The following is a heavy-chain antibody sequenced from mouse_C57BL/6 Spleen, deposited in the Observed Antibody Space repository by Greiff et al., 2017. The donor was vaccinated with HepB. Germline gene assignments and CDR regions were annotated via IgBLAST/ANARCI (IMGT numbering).Heavy chain of an antibody. Sequence: EVQLVESGGGLVQPGGSLSLSCAASGFTFTDYYMSWVRQPPGKALEWLGFIRNKANGYTTEYSASVKGRFTISRDNSQSILYLQMNALRAEDSATYYCARYYYGSSSYWYFDVWGTGTTVTVSS. V-gene: IGHV7-3*01. CDR3: ARYYYGSSSYWYFDV. CDR2: IRNKANGYTT. D-gene: IGHD1-1*01. J-gene: IGHJ1*03. CDR1: GFTFTDYY.